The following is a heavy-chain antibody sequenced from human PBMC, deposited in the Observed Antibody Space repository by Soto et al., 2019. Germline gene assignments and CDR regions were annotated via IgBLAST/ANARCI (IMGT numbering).Heavy chain of an antibody. CDR3: AKAQRSSTSRNWFDP. J-gene: IGHJ5*02. CDR2: ISWNSGSI. V-gene: IGHV3-9*01. CDR1: GFTFDDYA. D-gene: IGHD2-2*01. Sequence: EVQLVESGGGLVQPGRSLRLSCAASGFTFDDYAMHWVRQAPGKGLEWVSGISWNSGSIGYADSVKGRFTISRDNAKNSLYLQMNSLRAEDTALYYCAKAQRSSTSRNWFDPLGQGTLVTVSS.